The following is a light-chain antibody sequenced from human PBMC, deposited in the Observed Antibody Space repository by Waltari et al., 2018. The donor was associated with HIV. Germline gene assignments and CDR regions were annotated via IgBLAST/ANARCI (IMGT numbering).Light chain of an antibody. Sequence: SYELTQPPSMSVSPGQTASITCSGDKLGDKYVCWYQQRPGQSPGMVIYQDSERPSGVPERFSGSNSGNTATLTISGTQPLDEADYYCQVWDNNTAVFGGGTKLTVL. J-gene: IGLJ2*01. CDR1: KLGDKY. CDR2: QDS. V-gene: IGLV3-1*01. CDR3: QVWDNNTAV.